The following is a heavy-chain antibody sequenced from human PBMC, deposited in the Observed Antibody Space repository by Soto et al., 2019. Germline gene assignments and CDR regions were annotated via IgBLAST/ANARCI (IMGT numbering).Heavy chain of an antibody. V-gene: IGHV3-48*01. D-gene: IGHD2-15*01. Sequence: GGSLRLSCAASGFTFSSYSMNWVRQAPGKGLECVSYISVSGTTIYYVDSVKGRITISGDYSPNPLYLQMKRLRAEDAAVYSFARCSGGTCYAHAFDHWGPGTMFTVS. J-gene: IGHJ3*01. CDR3: ARCSGGTCYAHAFDH. CDR1: GFTFSSYS. CDR2: ISVSGTTI.